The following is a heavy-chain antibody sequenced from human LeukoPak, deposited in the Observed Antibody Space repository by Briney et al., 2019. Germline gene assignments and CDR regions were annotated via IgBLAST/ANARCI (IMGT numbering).Heavy chain of an antibody. CDR2: VSWNSNTT. D-gene: IGHD5-12*01. CDR3: ARDGGSYYYYMDV. Sequence: GRSLRLSCAASGFTLDDYAMHWVRQVPGRGLEWVSGVSWNSNTTGYADSVKGRFTISKDNAKSSLYLQMNSLRAEDTAVYYCARDGGSYYYYMDVWGKGTTVTVSS. J-gene: IGHJ6*03. V-gene: IGHV3-9*01. CDR1: GFTLDDYA.